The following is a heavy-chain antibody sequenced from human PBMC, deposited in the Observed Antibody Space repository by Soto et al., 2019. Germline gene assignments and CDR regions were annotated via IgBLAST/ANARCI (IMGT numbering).Heavy chain of an antibody. CDR3: AREASSGNSYFDY. CDR1: GFTVSSSN. V-gene: IGHV3-66*01. Sequence: EVQLVESGGGLVQPGGSLRLSCAASGFTVSSSNMRWVRQAPGKGLEWVSLIYSGGSTYYADSVKGSFTISRDNAKNTLFLKMNSVRADDTAMYYCAREASSGNSYFDYWGRRTLVAVSS. J-gene: IGHJ4*02. D-gene: IGHD1-26*01. CDR2: IYSGGST.